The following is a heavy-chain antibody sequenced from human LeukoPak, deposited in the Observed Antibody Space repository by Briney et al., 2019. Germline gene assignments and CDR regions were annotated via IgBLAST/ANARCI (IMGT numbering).Heavy chain of an antibody. CDR2: ISSSSSYI. D-gene: IGHD2-2*01. Sequence: GGSLRLSCAASGFTFSSYTMNWVRQAPGKGLEWVSSISSSSSYIYYADSVKGRFTISRDNAKNSLYLQMNSLRAEDTAVYYCARDYCSSTSCYAWGQGTLVTVSS. CDR1: GFTFSSYT. V-gene: IGHV3-21*01. J-gene: IGHJ5*02. CDR3: ARDYCSSTSCYA.